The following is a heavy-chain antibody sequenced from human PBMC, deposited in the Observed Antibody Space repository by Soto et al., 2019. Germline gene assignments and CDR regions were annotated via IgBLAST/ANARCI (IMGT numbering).Heavy chain of an antibody. CDR3: ARPRGPLSWNSRYYYYGMDV. CDR1: GYSFTSYW. CDR2: IDPSDSYT. D-gene: IGHD1-7*01. Sequence: GESLKISCKGSGYSFTSYWISWVRQMPGKGLEWMGRIDPSDSYTNYSPSFQGHVTISADKSISTAYLQWSSLKASDTAMYYCARPRGPLSWNSRYYYYGMDVWGQGTTVTVSS. V-gene: IGHV5-10-1*01. J-gene: IGHJ6*02.